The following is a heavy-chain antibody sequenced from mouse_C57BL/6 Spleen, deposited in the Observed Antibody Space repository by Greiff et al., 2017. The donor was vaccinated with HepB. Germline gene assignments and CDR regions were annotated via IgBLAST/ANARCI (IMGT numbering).Heavy chain of an antibody. Sequence: VQLQQSGAELVKPGASVKISCKASGYTFTDYYINWVKQRPGQGLEWIGKIGPGSGSTYYNEKFKGKATLTADKSSSTAYMQLSILTSEDSAVYSCARPDYYGSRGYAMDYLGQGASVTVSS. J-gene: IGHJ4*01. D-gene: IGHD1-1*01. V-gene: IGHV1-77*01. CDR3: ARPDYYGSRGYAMDY. CDR2: IGPGSGST. CDR1: GYTFTDYY.